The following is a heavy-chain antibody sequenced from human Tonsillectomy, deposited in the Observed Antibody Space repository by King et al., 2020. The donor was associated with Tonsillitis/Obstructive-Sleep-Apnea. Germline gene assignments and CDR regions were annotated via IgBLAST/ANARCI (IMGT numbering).Heavy chain of an antibody. Sequence: QLQESGPGLVKPSETLSLTCAVSGDSISSSHYYWAWIRQSPGLGLEWIGTIYYNGRTYSNPSLKSRVTISVDTSKNQFSLKLTSVIATDTAVYYCARRVIFGLVSNWFDPWGQGTLVIVSS. V-gene: IGHV4-39*01. CDR2: IYYNGRT. D-gene: IGHD3/OR15-3a*01. J-gene: IGHJ5*02. CDR3: ARRVIFGLVSNWFDP. CDR1: GDSISSSHYY.